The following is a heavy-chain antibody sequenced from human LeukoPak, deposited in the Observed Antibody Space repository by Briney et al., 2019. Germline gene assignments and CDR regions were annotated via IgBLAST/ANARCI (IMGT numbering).Heavy chain of an antibody. CDR2: ISRSGSTI. J-gene: IGHJ5*02. D-gene: IGHD3-10*01. CDR1: GLTFSSHE. V-gene: IGHV3-48*03. CDR3: AKDQEGGSGT. Sequence: GGSLRLSCAASGLTFSSHEMNWVRQAPGKGLEWVSYISRSGSTIYYAHSVKGRFTISRDNAKNSLYLQVNSLRAEDTAVYYCAKDQEGGSGTWGQGTLVTVSS.